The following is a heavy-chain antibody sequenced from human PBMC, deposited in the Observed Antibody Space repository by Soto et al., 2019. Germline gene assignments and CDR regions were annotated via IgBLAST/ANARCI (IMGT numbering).Heavy chain of an antibody. CDR1: GFTFSSYG. CDR3: AKVPSIAVAGTVLDY. Sequence: QAQLVESGGGVVQPGRSLRLSCAASGFTFSSYGMHWVRQAPGKGLEWVAVISYDGSNKYYADSVKGRFTISRDNSKNTLYLQMNSLRAEDTAVYYCAKVPSIAVAGTVLDYWGQGTLVTVSS. V-gene: IGHV3-30*18. D-gene: IGHD6-19*01. J-gene: IGHJ4*02. CDR2: ISYDGSNK.